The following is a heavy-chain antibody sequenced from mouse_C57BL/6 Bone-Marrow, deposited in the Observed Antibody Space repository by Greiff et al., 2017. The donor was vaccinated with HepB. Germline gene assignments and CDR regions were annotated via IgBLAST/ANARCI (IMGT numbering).Heavy chain of an antibody. CDR1: GFNIKDDY. CDR3: TTRDVPPYWYFDV. Sequence: VQLQQSGAELVRPGASVKLSCTASGFNIKDDYMHWVKQRPEQGLEWIGWIDPENGDTEYASKFQGKATITADTSSNTAYLQLSSLTSEDTAVYYCTTRDVPPYWYFDVWGTGTTVTVSS. J-gene: IGHJ1*03. CDR2: IDPENGDT. V-gene: IGHV14-4*01.